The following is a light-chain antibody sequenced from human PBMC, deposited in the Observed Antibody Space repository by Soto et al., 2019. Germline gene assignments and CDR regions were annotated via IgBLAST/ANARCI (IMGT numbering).Light chain of an antibody. Sequence: EIVLTQSPGTLSLSPGERATLSCRASQSVSSSYLAWYQQKPGQAPRLLIYGASSRATGIPDRFSGSGSGTDFTLTISRLESEDFAVYYCQHYGSSPGLTFGGGTKV. V-gene: IGKV3-20*01. J-gene: IGKJ4*01. CDR1: QSVSSSY. CDR2: GAS. CDR3: QHYGSSPGLT.